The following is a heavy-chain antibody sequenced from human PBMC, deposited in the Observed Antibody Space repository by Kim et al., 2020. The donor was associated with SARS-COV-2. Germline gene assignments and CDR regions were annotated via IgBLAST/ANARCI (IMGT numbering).Heavy chain of an antibody. J-gene: IGHJ5*02. CDR1: GGSISSSDYY. V-gene: IGHV4-39*02. D-gene: IGHD3-10*01. CDR2: VYYSGST. CDR3: ARRYYYGSGSFFDWFDP. Sequence: SETLPLTCTVSGGSISSSDYYWGWIRQPPGKGLEWIGNVYYSGSTHYNPSLKSRVTISVDTSKNHFSLKLSSVTAADTAVYYCARRYYYGSGSFFDWFDPWGQGTLVTVSS.